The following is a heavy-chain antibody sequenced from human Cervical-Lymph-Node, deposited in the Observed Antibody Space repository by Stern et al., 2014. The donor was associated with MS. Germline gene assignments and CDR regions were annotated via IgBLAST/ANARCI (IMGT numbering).Heavy chain of an antibody. CDR3: ARGYTTSSGRPDY. CDR2: LSSSGAP. CDR1: GGSTSSYY. D-gene: IGHD6-6*01. Sequence: DQLVESGPGLVKPSETLSLTCTVSGGSTSSYYWSWIRQPPGKGLEWMGYLSSSGAPNYTPPLKSRVTIPLDTSKTQFPLTLSSVTAADTAVYYCARGYTTSSGRPDYWGQGTLVTVSS. J-gene: IGHJ4*02. V-gene: IGHV4-59*08.